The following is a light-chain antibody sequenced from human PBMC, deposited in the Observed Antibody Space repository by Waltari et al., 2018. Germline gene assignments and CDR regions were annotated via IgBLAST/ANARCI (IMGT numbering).Light chain of an antibody. CDR2: DAS. V-gene: IGKV3-11*01. CDR3: QQRGNWPLT. CDR1: QRVSSY. J-gene: IGKJ4*01. Sequence: EIVLTQSLATLSLSPGERANLSCRASQRVSSYLAWYQQKLGQAPRLLIYDASNSATGIPARFSGSGSGTDFTLTISSLEPEDFAIYYCQQRGNWPLTFGGGTKVEIK.